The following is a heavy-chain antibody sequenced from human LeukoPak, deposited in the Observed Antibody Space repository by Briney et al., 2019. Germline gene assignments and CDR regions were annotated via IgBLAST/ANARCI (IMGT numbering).Heavy chain of an antibody. CDR1: GFTFSAYN. V-gene: IGHV3-21*04. D-gene: IGHD3-16*01. CDR3: ATGGYVWGSSLNWFDP. CDR2: ITTSSSYM. J-gene: IGHJ5*02. Sequence: GGSLRLSCAASGFTFSAYNMNWVRRTPGKGLEWVSSITTSSSYMFYADSVRGRFTISRDNAENSLYLQMNSLRAEDTAVYYCATGGYVWGSSLNWFDPWGQGTLVTVSS.